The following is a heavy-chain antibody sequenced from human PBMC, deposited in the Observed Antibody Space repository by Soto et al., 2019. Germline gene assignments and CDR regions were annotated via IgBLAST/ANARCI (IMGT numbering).Heavy chain of an antibody. Sequence: ASVKVSCKASGGTFSSYTISWVRQAPGQGLEWMGRIIPILGIANYAQKFQGRVTITADKSTSTAYMELSSLRSEDTAVYYCARAPRSTAFFDYWGQGTLVTVSS. V-gene: IGHV1-69*02. CDR2: IIPILGIA. CDR3: ARAPRSTAFFDY. D-gene: IGHD3-16*02. CDR1: GGTFSSYT. J-gene: IGHJ4*02.